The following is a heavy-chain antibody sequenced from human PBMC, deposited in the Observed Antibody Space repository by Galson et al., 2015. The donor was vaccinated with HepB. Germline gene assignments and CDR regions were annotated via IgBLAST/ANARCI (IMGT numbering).Heavy chain of an antibody. CDR3: ARAQVYYYDSSGSHDAFDI. CDR2: IIPILGIA. V-gene: IGHV1-69*02. D-gene: IGHD3-22*01. J-gene: IGHJ3*02. Sequence: SVKASCKASGGTFSSYTISWVRQAPGQGLEWMGRIIPILGIANYAQKFQGRVTITADKSTSTAYMELSSLRSEDTAVYYCARAQVYYYDSSGSHDAFDIWGQGTMVTVSS. CDR1: GGTFSSYT.